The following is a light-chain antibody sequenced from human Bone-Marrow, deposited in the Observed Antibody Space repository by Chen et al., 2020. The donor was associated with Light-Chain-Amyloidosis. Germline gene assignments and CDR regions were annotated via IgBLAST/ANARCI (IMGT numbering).Light chain of an antibody. Sequence: SVLTPPPSVSGSPGQSIPISSTGTISDVGGYNSVSWYQQHPGKAPKLMIYDVSNRPSGVSNRFSGSKSGNTASLTISGLQAEDEADYYCCSYAGIYWVFGGGTKLTVL. J-gene: IGLJ3*02. V-gene: IGLV2-14*01. CDR2: DVS. CDR1: ISDVGGYNS. CDR3: CSYAGIYWV.